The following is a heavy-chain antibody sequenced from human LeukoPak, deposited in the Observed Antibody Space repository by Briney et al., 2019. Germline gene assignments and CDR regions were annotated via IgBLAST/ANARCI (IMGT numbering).Heavy chain of an antibody. CDR3: ARGALGYCNSINCPQLDY. Sequence: GGSLRPSCAASGFTFSTYEMNWVRQAPGKGLEWIAYIGGSGINIYYGEYVKGRFTISRDNAKSSLYLQMNSLRAEDTAVYYCARGALGYCNSINCPQLDYWGQGTLVTVSS. CDR2: IGGSGINI. J-gene: IGHJ4*02. V-gene: IGHV3-48*03. D-gene: IGHD2-2*01. CDR1: GFTFSTYE.